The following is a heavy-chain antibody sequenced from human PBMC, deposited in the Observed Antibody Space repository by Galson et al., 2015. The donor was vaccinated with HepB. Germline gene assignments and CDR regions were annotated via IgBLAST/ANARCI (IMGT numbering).Heavy chain of an antibody. V-gene: IGHV3-48*01. J-gene: IGHJ2*01. CDR1: GFTFSSSS. Sequence: SLRLSCAASGFTFSSSSMNWVRQAPGKGLEWVSYISSTSTTIYYADSVKGRFTISRDNAKSSLYLQLNSLRAEDTAVYYCARADFGRGYWYFDLWGRGTLFTVSS. CDR2: ISSTSTTI. D-gene: IGHD3-10*01. CDR3: ARADFGRGYWYFDL.